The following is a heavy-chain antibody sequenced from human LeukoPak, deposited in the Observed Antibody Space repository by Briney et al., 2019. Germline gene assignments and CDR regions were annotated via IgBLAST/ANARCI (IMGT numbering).Heavy chain of an antibody. CDR2: INSDGSST. J-gene: IGHJ1*01. CDR3: ARVTVTTYYFQH. Sequence: GGSLRLSCAASGFTFSSYWMHWVRQAPGKGLVWVSRINSDGSSTSYADSVKGRFTISRDNAKNTLYLQMDSLRAEDTAVYYCARVTVTTYYFQHWGQGTLVTVSS. CDR1: GFTFSSYW. V-gene: IGHV3-74*01. D-gene: IGHD4-17*01.